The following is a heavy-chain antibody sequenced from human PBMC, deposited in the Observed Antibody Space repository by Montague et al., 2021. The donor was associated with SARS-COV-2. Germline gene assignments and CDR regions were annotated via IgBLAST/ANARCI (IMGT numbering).Heavy chain of an antibody. CDR1: GDSISNYS. CDR2: IYYSGST. J-gene: IGHJ6*02. CDR3: ERHLRVTTVTSHMYHYAMDV. Sequence: SETLSLTCSVSGDSISNYSWSWIRQSPGKGLEWIGYIYYSGSTNYNPPLTIRVTISVDTSKNQVSLKLTSVPAADTAVYYCERHLRVTTVTSHMYHYAMDVWGQGTTVTVAS. V-gene: IGHV4-59*08. D-gene: IGHD4-11*01.